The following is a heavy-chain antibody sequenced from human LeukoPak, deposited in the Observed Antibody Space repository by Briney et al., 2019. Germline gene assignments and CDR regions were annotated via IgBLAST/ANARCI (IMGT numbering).Heavy chain of an antibody. J-gene: IGHJ4*02. Sequence: GASVKVSCKASGHIFANYAISWVRQAPGQGLEWMGWINPNSGGTNYAQKFQGRVTMTRDTSISTAYMELSRLRSDDTAVYYCARTYYYDSSGYFHFDYWGQGTLVTVSS. D-gene: IGHD3-22*01. CDR2: INPNSGGT. CDR1: GHIFANYA. V-gene: IGHV1-2*02. CDR3: ARTYYYDSSGYFHFDY.